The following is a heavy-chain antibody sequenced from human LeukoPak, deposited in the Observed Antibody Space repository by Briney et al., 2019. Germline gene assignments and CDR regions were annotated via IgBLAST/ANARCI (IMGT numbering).Heavy chain of an antibody. CDR3: AKGVGTLWYYYVMDV. D-gene: IGHD4-23*01. V-gene: IGHV3-74*01. CDR2: IKGDGIST. CDR1: GFDFSSNW. Sequence: GGSLRLSCAASGFDFSSNWMHWVRHAPGQGLVWVSRIKGDGISTNYADSVKGRFTISRDNSKNTLYLQMNSLRAEDTAVYYCAKGVGTLWYYYVMDVWGQGTTVTVSS. J-gene: IGHJ6*02.